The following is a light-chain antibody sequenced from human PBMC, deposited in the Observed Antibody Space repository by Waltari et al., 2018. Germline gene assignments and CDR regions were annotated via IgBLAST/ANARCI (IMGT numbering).Light chain of an antibody. CDR2: DVN. Sequence: QSALTQPASVSGSPGQSITISCAGTNSDIGYYNFVSWYQQHPGKAPKLMIFDVNRWPSGVSNRFSGSKSGNTASLIISGLQGEDEADYYCSSYMDTTALELFGGGTSLTVL. CDR3: SSYMDTTALEL. J-gene: IGLJ2*01. CDR1: NSDIGYYNF. V-gene: IGLV2-14*03.